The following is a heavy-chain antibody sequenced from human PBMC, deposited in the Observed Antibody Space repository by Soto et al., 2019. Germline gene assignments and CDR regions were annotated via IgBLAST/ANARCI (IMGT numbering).Heavy chain of an antibody. CDR1: GGSISSYY. CDR2: IYYSGST. V-gene: IGHV4-59*01. CDR3: AGTRGYCSGGSCPAVVDY. D-gene: IGHD2-15*01. Sequence: QVQLQESGPGLVKPSETLSLTCTVSGGSISSYYWSWIRQPPGKGLEWIGYIYYSGSTNYNPSLKSGVTIAVDTSKNPSSLKLSSVAAADTAVYYCAGTRGYCSGGSCPAVVDYWGQGPLVTVSS. J-gene: IGHJ4*02.